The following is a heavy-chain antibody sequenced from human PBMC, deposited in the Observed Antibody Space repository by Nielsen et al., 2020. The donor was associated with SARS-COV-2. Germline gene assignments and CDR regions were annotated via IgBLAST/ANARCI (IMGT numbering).Heavy chain of an antibody. D-gene: IGHD3-16*01. V-gene: IGHV4-59*01. CDR3: ARTTFGGVIGY. CDR2: IYYSGST. J-gene: IGHJ4*02. CDR1: GGSISSYY. Sequence: SETLSLTCTVSGGSISSYYWSWIRQPPGKGLEWIGYIYYSGSTNYNPSLKSRVTISVDTSKNQFSLKLSSVTAADTAVYYCARTTFGGVIGYWGQGTLVTVS.